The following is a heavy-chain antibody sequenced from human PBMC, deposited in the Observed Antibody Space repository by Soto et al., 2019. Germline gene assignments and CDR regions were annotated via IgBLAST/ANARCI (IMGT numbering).Heavy chain of an antibody. Sequence: GGSLRLSCVASGFTLNGYGMNWVRQAPGKGLEWVSYISSDSNTIYYADSVKGRFTISRDTAKNSLSLHMNSLRAEDTAVYYCAAGVAVAGTEVHYYGMDAWGQGTTVTVSS. CDR3: AAGVAVAGTEVHYYGMDA. CDR2: ISSDSNTI. J-gene: IGHJ6*02. CDR1: GFTLNGYG. D-gene: IGHD6-19*01. V-gene: IGHV3-48*04.